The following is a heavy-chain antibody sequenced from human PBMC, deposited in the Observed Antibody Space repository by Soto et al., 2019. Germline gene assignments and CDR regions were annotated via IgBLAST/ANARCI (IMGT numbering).Heavy chain of an antibody. CDR3: AKGDRNQPAVFDY. J-gene: IGHJ4*02. CDR2: ISGSGSST. V-gene: IGHV3-23*01. D-gene: IGHD2-2*01. CDR1: GFTFSSYA. Sequence: EVQLLESGGGLVQPGGSLRLSCAASGFTFSSYAMNWVRQAPGKGLEWVSGISGSGSSTYYSDSVRGRFTISRDNSKNTLYLQINSLRAEDTAVYYCAKGDRNQPAVFDYWGQGTLVTVSS.